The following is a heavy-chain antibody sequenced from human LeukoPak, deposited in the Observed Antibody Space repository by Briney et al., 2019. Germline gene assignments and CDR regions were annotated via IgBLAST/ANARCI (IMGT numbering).Heavy chain of an antibody. D-gene: IGHD6-13*01. CDR1: GFTFSSYA. Sequence: GGSLRLSCAASGFTFSSYAMSWVRQAPGKGLEWVSAISGSGGSTYYADSVKGRFTISRDNSKNTLYLQMNSLRAEDTAVYYCARGAAAGLRRYYFDYWGQGTLVTVSS. V-gene: IGHV3-23*01. J-gene: IGHJ4*02. CDR2: ISGSGGST. CDR3: ARGAAAGLRRYYFDY.